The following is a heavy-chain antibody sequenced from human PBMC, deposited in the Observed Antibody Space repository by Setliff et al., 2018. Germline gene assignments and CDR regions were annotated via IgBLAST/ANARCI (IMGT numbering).Heavy chain of an antibody. CDR1: GFTFSNHG. J-gene: IGHJ6*03. CDR2: IWYDGDNK. Sequence: LRLSCVASGFTFSNHGMLWVRQAPGKGLEWVALIWYDGDNKKYADSVRGRFAVSRDNSRNTLYLEMNSLRPEDTAMYYCAKGGPYYYYYMVVWGKGTMVTVSS. CDR3: AKGGPYYYYYMVV. V-gene: IGHV3-30*02.